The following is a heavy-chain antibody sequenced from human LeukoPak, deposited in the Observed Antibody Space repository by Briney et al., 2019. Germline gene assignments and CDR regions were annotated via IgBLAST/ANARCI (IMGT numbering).Heavy chain of an antibody. CDR2: INHSGST. CDR3: AHSSSKYYMDV. J-gene: IGHJ6*03. CDR1: GGSFSGYY. Sequence: SETLSLTCAVYGGSFSGYYWSWIRQPPGKGLEWIGEINHSGSTNYNPSLKSRVTISVDTSKNQFSLKLSSVTAADTAVYYCAHSSSKYYMDVWGKGTTVTISS. V-gene: IGHV4-34*01. D-gene: IGHD6-6*01.